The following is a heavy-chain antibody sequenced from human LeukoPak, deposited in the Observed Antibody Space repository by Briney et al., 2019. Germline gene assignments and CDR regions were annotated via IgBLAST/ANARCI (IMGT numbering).Heavy chain of an antibody. D-gene: IGHD2-2*01. CDR1: GGSFSDYF. CDR2: ISHSGST. V-gene: IGHV4-34*01. J-gene: IGHJ6*02. Sequence: SETLSLTCAVYGGSFSDYFWSWIRQPPGKGLEWIGEISHSGSTTYNPSLRSRVTISGDTSKKQFSLKLSSVTAADTAVYYCARAIVVVPAASDSHYYGMDVWGQGTTVTVFS. CDR3: ARAIVVVPAASDSHYYGMDV.